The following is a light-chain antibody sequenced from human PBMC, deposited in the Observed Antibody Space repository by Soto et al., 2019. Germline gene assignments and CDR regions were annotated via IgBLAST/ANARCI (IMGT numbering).Light chain of an antibody. CDR2: AAA. CDR1: QTISSY. Sequence: DIQMTQSPSSLSASVGDVVTITCRASQTISSYVNWYQQKPGKAPTLLIYAAATLYRGVPSRFSASGSGTEFTLTISSLQPEDCATYFCQQSHTTLTFGGGTKVDMK. CDR3: QQSHTTLT. J-gene: IGKJ4*01. V-gene: IGKV1-39*01.